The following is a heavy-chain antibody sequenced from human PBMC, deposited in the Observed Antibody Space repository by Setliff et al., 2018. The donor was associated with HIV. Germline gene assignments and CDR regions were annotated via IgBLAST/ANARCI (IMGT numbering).Heavy chain of an antibody. J-gene: IGHJ4*02. CDR1: GFNFDDYG. V-gene: IGHV3-20*04. D-gene: IGHD3-22*01. CDR3: ARGPRDYDSSGYTS. CDR2: INWNGGST. Sequence: PGGSLRLSCVTSGFNFDDYGMSWVRQAPGKGLEWVSGINWNGGSTGYADSVKGRFIISRDNSENTLYLQMNSLRADDTALYYCARGPRDYDSSGYTSWGQGTLVTVSS.